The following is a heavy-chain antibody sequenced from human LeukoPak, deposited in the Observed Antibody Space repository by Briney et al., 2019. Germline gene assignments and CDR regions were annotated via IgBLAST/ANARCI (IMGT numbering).Heavy chain of an antibody. J-gene: IGHJ4*02. D-gene: IGHD2-15*01. CDR1: GYTLSELS. V-gene: IGHV1-24*01. Sequence: EASVKVSCKVSGYTLSELSIHWVRQAPGKGLEWMGGFDPEDGETIYAQKFQGRVTMTEHTSTDTAYMELTSLRSEDTAVYYCATSPGYGYWGQGTLVTVSS. CDR2: FDPEDGET. CDR3: ATSPGYGY.